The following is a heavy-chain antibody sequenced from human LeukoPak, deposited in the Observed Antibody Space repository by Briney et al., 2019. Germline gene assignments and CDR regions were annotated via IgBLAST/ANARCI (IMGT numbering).Heavy chain of an antibody. V-gene: IGHV3-23*01. CDR3: AKDPEGILWDI. J-gene: IGHJ3*02. CDR1: GFTFSTYG. D-gene: IGHD3-10*01. CDR2: ISGSGGST. Sequence: GRSLRLSCAASGFTFSTYGMHWVRQAPGKGLEWVSAISGSGGSTYYADSVKGRFTISRDNSKNTLYLQMNSLRAEDTAVYYCAKDPEGILWDIWGQGTMVTVSS.